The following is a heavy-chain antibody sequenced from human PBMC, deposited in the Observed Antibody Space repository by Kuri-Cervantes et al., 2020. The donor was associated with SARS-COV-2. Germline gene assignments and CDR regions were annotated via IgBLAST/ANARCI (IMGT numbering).Heavy chain of an antibody. J-gene: IGHJ6*02. CDR1: GGSISSYY. CDR2: IYYSGST. CDR3: ARDRRGSGYLHPYYYYYGMDV. Sequence: SETLSLTCTVSGGSISSYYWSWIRQPPGKGLEWIGYIYYSGSTNYNPSLKSRLTISVDTSKNQFSLKLSSVTAADTAVYYCARDRRGSGYLHPYYYYYGMDVWGQGTTVTVSS. D-gene: IGHD3-22*01. V-gene: IGHV4-59*01.